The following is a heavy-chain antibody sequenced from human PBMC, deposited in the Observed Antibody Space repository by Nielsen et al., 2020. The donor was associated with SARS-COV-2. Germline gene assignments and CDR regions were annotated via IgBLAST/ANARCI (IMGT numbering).Heavy chain of an antibody. CDR1: GGSISSSSYY. CDR3: ARELVGATNPLDY. Sequence: ESLKISCTVSGGSISSSSYYWGWIRQPPGKGLEWIGSIYYSGSTNYNPSLKSRVTISVDTSKNQFSLKLSSVTAADTAVYYCARELVGATNPLDYWGQGTLVTVSS. D-gene: IGHD1-26*01. J-gene: IGHJ4*02. CDR2: IYYSGST. V-gene: IGHV4-39*07.